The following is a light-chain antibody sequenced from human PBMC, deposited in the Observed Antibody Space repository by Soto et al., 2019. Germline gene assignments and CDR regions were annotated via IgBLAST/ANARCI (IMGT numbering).Light chain of an antibody. V-gene: IGKV1-5*01. Sequence: DIHLTQSPSFLSASVGARVPITCRASQSISSWLAWYQQNPGKAPKLLIYDASSLESGVPSRFSGSGSGTDFTFTISSLQPEDIATYYCQQYDNLRLTFGGGTKVDIK. CDR3: QQYDNLRLT. CDR2: DAS. J-gene: IGKJ4*01. CDR1: QSISSW.